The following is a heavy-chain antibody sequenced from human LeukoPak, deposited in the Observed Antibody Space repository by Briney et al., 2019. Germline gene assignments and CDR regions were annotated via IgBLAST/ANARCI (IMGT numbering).Heavy chain of an antibody. Sequence: ASVKVSCKASGYTLTELSMHWVRQAPGKGLEWMGGFDPEDGETIYAQKFQGRVTMTEDTSTDTAYMELSSLRSEDTAVYYCAVYDFWSGYPRWFDPWGQGTLVTVSS. CDR1: GYTLTELS. V-gene: IGHV1-24*01. J-gene: IGHJ5*02. D-gene: IGHD3-3*01. CDR2: FDPEDGET. CDR3: AVYDFWSGYPRWFDP.